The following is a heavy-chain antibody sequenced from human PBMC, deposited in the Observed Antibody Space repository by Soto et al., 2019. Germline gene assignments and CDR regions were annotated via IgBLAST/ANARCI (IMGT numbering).Heavy chain of an antibody. Sequence: QVQLVESGGGVVQPGRSLRLSCAASGFTFSSYAMHWVRQAPGKGLERVAVIAYDGRNKYYADSVKGRFTISRDNSEHTLYLQMNSLRIEDTAVYYCARELERVFDYWGQGTLVTVSS. D-gene: IGHD1-1*01. CDR3: ARELERVFDY. CDR2: IAYDGRNK. V-gene: IGHV3-30*04. J-gene: IGHJ4*02. CDR1: GFTFSSYA.